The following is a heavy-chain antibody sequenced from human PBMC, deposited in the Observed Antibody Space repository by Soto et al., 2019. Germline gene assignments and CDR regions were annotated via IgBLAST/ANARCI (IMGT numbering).Heavy chain of an antibody. CDR1: GDSVSSNSAA. CDR2: TLYRSKWYN. Sequence: TLSLTCAISGDSVSSNSAAWNWIRQSPSRGLEWLGRTLYRSKWYNDYPLSVRGRITVNPDTSKNQFSLQLNSVTPEDTAVYYCARGHFRAFDIWGQGTMVTVSS. V-gene: IGHV6-1*01. CDR3: ARGHFRAFDI. J-gene: IGHJ3*02.